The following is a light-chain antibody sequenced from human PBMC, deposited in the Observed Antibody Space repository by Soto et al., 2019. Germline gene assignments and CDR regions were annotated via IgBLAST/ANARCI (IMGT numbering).Light chain of an antibody. CDR2: GAS. CDR3: QQRYNWPLT. J-gene: IGKJ1*01. Sequence: EIVLTQSPATLSLSPGERATLSCRASQSVGSNLAWYQQKPGQPPRLLISGASTRATGIPARFSGSGSGTDFTLTISSLEPEDFAIYYCQQRYNWPLTFGQGTKVDIK. V-gene: IGKV3-11*01. CDR1: QSVGSN.